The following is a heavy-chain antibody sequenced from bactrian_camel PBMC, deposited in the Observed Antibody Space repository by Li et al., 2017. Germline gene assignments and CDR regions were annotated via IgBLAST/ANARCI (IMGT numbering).Heavy chain of an antibody. J-gene: IGHJ4*01. CDR2: IYTRDQSA. V-gene: IGHV3S40*01. D-gene: IGHD2*01. CDR1: GHTDN. Sequence: VQLVESGGGPVQAGGSLTLSCAASGHTDNMGWIRQAPGKEREGVALIYTRDQSAYYLDSVKGRFTVSLDNAKNTLYLQMNSLRPEDTAMYYCAASLGKTYCSEAYFLSRLRPNFGLMGQGTQVTVS.